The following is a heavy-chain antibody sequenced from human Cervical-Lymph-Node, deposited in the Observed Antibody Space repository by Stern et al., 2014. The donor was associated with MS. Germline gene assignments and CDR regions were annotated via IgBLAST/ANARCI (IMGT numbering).Heavy chain of an antibody. CDR3: SAAGPDYYYYGMDV. Sequence: VQLVESGGGVVQPGRSLRLSCAASGFTFSSYAMHWVRQAPGKGLEWVAVISYDGSNKYYADSVKGRFTISRDNSKNTLYLQMNSLRAEDTAVYYCSAAGPDYYYYGMDVWGQGTTVTVSS. CDR2: ISYDGSNK. J-gene: IGHJ6*02. CDR1: GFTFSSYA. V-gene: IGHV3-30*04. D-gene: IGHD6-13*01.